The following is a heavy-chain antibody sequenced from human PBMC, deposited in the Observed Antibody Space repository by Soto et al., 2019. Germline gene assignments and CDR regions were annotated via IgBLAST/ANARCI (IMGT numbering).Heavy chain of an antibody. V-gene: IGHV3-7*01. D-gene: IGHD2-8*01. CDR2: IKQDGSEK. CDR3: SRGPPGVPAYYYYYYGMDV. CDR1: GFTFSSYW. J-gene: IGHJ6*02. Sequence: GGSLRLSCAASGFTFSSYWMSWVRQATGKGLEWVANIKQDGSEKYYVDSLKGRFTISRDNAKNSLYLQMNSLRAEDPAVYYCSRGPPGVPAYYYYYYGMDVWGQGTTVTVSS.